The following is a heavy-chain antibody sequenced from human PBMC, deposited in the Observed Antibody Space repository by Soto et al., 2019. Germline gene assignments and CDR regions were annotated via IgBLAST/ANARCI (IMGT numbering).Heavy chain of an antibody. Sequence: GESLKISCKGSGYTFTNYWIGWVRQMPGKGREWMGIIYPGDSDTKYNPSFQGRVTISADKSITTTYLQWSSLKASDTAIYYCAASIFYYGMDVWGQGTTVTVSS. CDR1: GYTFTNYW. CDR2: IYPGDSDT. J-gene: IGHJ6*02. CDR3: AASIFYYGMDV. V-gene: IGHV5-51*01.